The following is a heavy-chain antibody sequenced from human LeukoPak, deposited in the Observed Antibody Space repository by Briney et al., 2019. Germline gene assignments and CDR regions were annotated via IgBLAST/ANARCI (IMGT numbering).Heavy chain of an antibody. CDR2: ICYSGST. CDR3: ARGYAYGPPVEY. D-gene: IGHD5-18*01. J-gene: IGHJ4*02. V-gene: IGHV4-59*01. Sequence: SETLSLTCTVSGGSTSNYCWSWIRQPPGKGLEWIGYICYSGSTNYNPSLKSRVTISVDTSKNQFSLKLSSVTAADTAVYYCARGYAYGPPVEYWGQGTLVTVSS. CDR1: GGSTSNYC.